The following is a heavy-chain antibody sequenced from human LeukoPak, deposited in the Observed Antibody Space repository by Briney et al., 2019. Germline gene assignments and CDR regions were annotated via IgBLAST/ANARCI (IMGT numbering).Heavy chain of an antibody. CDR3: AKDLRVNYYGSGSYYLANGMDV. Sequence: GRSLRLSCAASGFTFSSYGMHWVRQAPGKGLEWVAVISYDGSNKYYADSVKGRFTISRDNSKNTLYLQMNSLRAEDTAVYYCAKDLRVNYYGSGSYYLANGMDVWGQGTTVTVSS. D-gene: IGHD3-10*01. CDR2: ISYDGSNK. CDR1: GFTFSSYG. J-gene: IGHJ6*02. V-gene: IGHV3-30*18.